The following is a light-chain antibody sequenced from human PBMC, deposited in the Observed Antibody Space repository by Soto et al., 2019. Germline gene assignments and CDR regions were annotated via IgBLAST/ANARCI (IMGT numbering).Light chain of an antibody. Sequence: VVLTQSPLSLPVTLGQTASISCRSSQSLVSSDGLTYFNWCHQRPGQSPRRLIYKVSNRDSGVPDRFTGSGSGTDFTLTISRVEAEDVGIYYCMQGSHWATFGQGTKLEIK. CDR3: MQGSHWAT. CDR2: KVS. V-gene: IGKV2-30*01. J-gene: IGKJ2*01. CDR1: QSLVSSDGLTY.